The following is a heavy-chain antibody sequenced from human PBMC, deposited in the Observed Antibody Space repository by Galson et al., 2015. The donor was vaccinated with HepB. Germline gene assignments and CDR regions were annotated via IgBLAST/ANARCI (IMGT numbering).Heavy chain of an antibody. V-gene: IGHV1-3*01. CDR1: GYTFTSYA. D-gene: IGHD3-10*01. Sequence: SVKVSCKASGYTFTSYAMHWVRQAPGQRLEWMGWINAGNGNTKYSQKFQGRVTITRDTSASTAYMELSSLRSEDTAVYYCARSPGGVRGVIGWFDPWGQGTLVTVSS. J-gene: IGHJ5*02. CDR2: INAGNGNT. CDR3: ARSPGGVRGVIGWFDP.